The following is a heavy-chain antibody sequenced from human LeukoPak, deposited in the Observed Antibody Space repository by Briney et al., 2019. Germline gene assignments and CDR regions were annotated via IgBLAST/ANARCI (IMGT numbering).Heavy chain of an antibody. J-gene: IGHJ4*02. V-gene: IGHV3-49*04. CDR3: TRTDFLAGYPADY. CDR2: IRSKAYGGTT. CDR1: GFTFGEYA. D-gene: IGHD3-9*01. Sequence: GGSLRLSCTGSGFTFGEYAMSWVRQAPRKGPEWIGYIRSKAYGGTTLYAASVKGRFTISRDDSKSIAYLQMNSLKTEDTAMCFCTRTDFLAGYPADYWGQGTLVTVSS.